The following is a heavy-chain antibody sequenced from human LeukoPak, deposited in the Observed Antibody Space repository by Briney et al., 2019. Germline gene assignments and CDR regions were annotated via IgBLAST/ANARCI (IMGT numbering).Heavy chain of an antibody. CDR3: ARGLWDDRPKYNWFDP. D-gene: IGHD3-16*01. V-gene: IGHV1-24*01. CDR1: GYTLNELS. Sequence: ASVKVSCKVSGYTLNELSMYWVRQAPGKGLEWMGGFDPEDGETIYAQKFQGRVTMTEDTSTDAVYMELSSLRSEDTAVYYCARGLWDDRPKYNWFDPWGQGTLVTVSS. CDR2: FDPEDGET. J-gene: IGHJ5*02.